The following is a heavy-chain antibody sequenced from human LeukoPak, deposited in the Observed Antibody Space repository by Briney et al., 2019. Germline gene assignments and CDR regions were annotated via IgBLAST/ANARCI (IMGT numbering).Heavy chain of an antibody. Sequence: GGSLRLSCAASGFTVSSNYMNWVRQAPGKGLEWVSSISSSSSYIYYADSVKGRFTISRDNAKNSLYLQMNSLRAEDTAVYYCAVLSGYDKGRFFDYWGQGTLVTVSS. V-gene: IGHV3-21*01. CDR2: ISSSSSYI. D-gene: IGHD5-12*01. CDR3: AVLSGYDKGRFFDY. J-gene: IGHJ4*02. CDR1: GFTVSSNY.